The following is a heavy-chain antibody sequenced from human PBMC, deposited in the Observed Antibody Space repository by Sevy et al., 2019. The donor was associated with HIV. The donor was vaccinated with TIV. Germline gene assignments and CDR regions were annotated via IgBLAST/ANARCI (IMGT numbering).Heavy chain of an antibody. CDR2: IEYSGST. CDR3: ARQTIFGVACFDY. J-gene: IGHJ4*02. V-gene: IGHV4-39*01. D-gene: IGHD3-3*01. Sequence: SETLSLTCTVSGGSISSSSYYWGWIRQPPGKGLEWIGSIEYSGSTYYNPSLKSRVTISVYTSKNQFSLKLSSVSAADTAVYYCARQTIFGVACFDYWGQGTLVTVSS. CDR1: GGSISSSSYY.